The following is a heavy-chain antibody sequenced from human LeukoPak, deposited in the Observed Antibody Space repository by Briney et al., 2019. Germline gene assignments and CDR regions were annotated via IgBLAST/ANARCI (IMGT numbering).Heavy chain of an antibody. CDR1: GFTFSTSE. Sequence: PGGSLRLSCAASGFTFSTSEMTWVRQAPGRGLEWISCISTHGSTTYYADSVRGRFTISRDNAENSLYLQMNSLRAEDTAVYYCARGFRHTAMFLDHWGQGNLVTVSS. CDR3: ARGFRHTAMFLDH. D-gene: IGHD5-18*01. V-gene: IGHV3-48*03. CDR2: ISTHGSTT. J-gene: IGHJ4*02.